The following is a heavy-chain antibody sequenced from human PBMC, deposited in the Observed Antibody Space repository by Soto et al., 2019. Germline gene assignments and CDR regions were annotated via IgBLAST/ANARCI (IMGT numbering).Heavy chain of an antibody. Sequence: LRLSCAASGFTFSSYAMSWVRQAPGKGLEWVSAISGSGLDTNYADFVQGRFTISRDNSKNTLYLQMNSLRAEDTAVYYCAKDRHRSGSPHPFDYWGQGTLVTVSS. V-gene: IGHV3-23*01. CDR2: ISGSGLDT. CDR1: GFTFSSYA. CDR3: AKDRHRSGSPHPFDY. J-gene: IGHJ4*02. D-gene: IGHD3-22*01.